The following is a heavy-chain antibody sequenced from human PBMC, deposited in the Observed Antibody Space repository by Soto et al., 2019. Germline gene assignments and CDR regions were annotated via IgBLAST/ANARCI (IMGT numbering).Heavy chain of an antibody. CDR1: CHSYTTKDFF. D-gene: IGHD2-2*01. V-gene: IGHV4-30-4*08. CDR2: IYHGGTT. Sequence: PSETLCLTFTVSCHSYTTKDFFCSWLRPAPGRGLEWIAYIYHGGTTHYNPAFRSRVTISVDTSRNQFSLKLSSVTAAETAVYYCARDYQENYYSYYGMDVWGQGTTVTVSS. J-gene: IGHJ6*02. CDR3: ARDYQENYYSYYGMDV.